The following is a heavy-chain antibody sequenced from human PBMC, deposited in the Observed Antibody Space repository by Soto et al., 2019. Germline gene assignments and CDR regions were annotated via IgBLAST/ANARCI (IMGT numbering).Heavy chain of an antibody. CDR3: ARASYWVPAFDI. CDR2: VNPNSGNT. Sequence: QVQLVQSGAEVKRPGASVKVSCKASGYTFTSYDFNWVRQAPGQGLEWMGWVNPNSGNTDYAQTFQGRVTMTRNTSIRTAYMELSSLRSEDTAVYYCARASYWVPAFDIWGPGTMVTVSS. V-gene: IGHV1-8*01. J-gene: IGHJ3*02. D-gene: IGHD2-8*02. CDR1: GYTFTSYD.